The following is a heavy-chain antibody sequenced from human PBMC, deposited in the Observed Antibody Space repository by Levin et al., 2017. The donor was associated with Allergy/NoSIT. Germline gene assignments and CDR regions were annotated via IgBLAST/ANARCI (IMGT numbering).Heavy chain of an antibody. Sequence: GGSLRLSCAASGFTFSSYAMHWVRQAPGKGLEWVAVISYDGSNKYYADSVKGRFTISRDNSKNTLYLQMNSLRAEDTAVYYCAREGSGGNPYFDYWGQGTLVTVSS. V-gene: IGHV3-30-3*01. D-gene: IGHD4-23*01. J-gene: IGHJ4*02. CDR3: AREGSGGNPYFDY. CDR2: ISYDGSNK. CDR1: GFTFSSYA.